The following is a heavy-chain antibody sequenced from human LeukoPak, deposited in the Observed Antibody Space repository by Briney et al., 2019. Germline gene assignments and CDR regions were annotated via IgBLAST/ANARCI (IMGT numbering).Heavy chain of an antibody. CDR2: INHSGST. D-gene: IGHD3-22*01. CDR3: ARIPPLDSSGYFTLFDY. CDR1: GGSFSGYY. J-gene: IGHJ4*02. V-gene: IGHV4-34*01. Sequence: ASETLSLTCAVYGGSFSGYYWSWIRQPPGKGLEWIGEINHSGSTNHNPSLKSRVTISVETSKHQFSLKLSSVTAADTAVYYCARIPPLDSSGYFTLFDYWGQGTLVTVSS.